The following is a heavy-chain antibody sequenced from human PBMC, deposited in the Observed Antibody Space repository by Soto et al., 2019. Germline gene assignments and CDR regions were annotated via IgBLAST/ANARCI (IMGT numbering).Heavy chain of an antibody. CDR1: GLAFSNYA. Sequence: PGGSLRLSCAASGLAFSNYAMTWVRQAPGKGLEWVSIITASGYSAYYGGAVKGRFTTSRDNSRSTLYLQMNGLRADDTAVYYCAKGDLLWDPFDSWGQGTLATVSS. J-gene: IGHJ4*02. D-gene: IGHD3-16*01. V-gene: IGHV3-23*01. CDR2: ITASGYSA. CDR3: AKGDLLWDPFDS.